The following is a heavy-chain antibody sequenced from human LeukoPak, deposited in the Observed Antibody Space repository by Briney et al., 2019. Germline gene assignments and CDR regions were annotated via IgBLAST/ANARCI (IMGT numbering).Heavy chain of an antibody. V-gene: IGHV3-23*01. CDR2: ISSGGDYT. Sequence: GGSLRLSCAASEFTFSSCGMSWVCQAPGKGLEWVSSISSGGDYTYYADSVKDRFTISRDNSKNTLYLQMNSLRAEDTAVYYCAKIGVIGLWYFDLWGRGTLATVSS. J-gene: IGHJ2*01. CDR1: EFTFSSCG. CDR3: AKIGVIGLWYFDL. D-gene: IGHD3-10*01.